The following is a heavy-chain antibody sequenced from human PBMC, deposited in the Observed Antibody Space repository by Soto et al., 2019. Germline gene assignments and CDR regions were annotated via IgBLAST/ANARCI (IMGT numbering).Heavy chain of an antibody. D-gene: IGHD4-17*01. CDR3: PRGNGDYFRDY. CDR2: IRSKSNSYAT. V-gene: IGHV3-73*01. CDR1: GFTFSGSA. Sequence: EVQLVESGGGLVQPGGSLKLSCAVSGFTFSGSAMHWVRQASGKGLEWVGRIRSKSNSYATAYAASVKGRFTISRDDSKNRPYLQWNTLKTEDTAVYYGPRGNGDYFRDYWGKGT. J-gene: IGHJ4*02.